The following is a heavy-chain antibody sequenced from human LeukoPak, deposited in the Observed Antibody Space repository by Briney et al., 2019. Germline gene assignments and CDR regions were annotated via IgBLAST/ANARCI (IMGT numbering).Heavy chain of an antibody. V-gene: IGHV4-34*01. D-gene: IGHD3-22*01. CDR3: ARDYYDSSGYILFDY. J-gene: IGHJ4*02. CDR1: GGSFSGYY. CDR2: INHSGST. Sequence: SETLSLTCAVYGGSFSGYYWSWIRQPPRKGLEWIGEINHSGSTNYNPSLKSRVTISVDTSKNQFSLKLSSVTAADTAVYYCARDYYDSSGYILFDYWGQGTLVTVSS.